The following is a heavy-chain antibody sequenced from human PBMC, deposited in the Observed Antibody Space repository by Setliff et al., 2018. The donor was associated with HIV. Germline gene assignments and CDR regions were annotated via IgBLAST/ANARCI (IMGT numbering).Heavy chain of an antibody. J-gene: IGHJ4*02. CDR2: INHRGST. Sequence: SETLSLTCAVYGGSFSDYYWTWIRQSPGKGLEWIGEINHRGSTNYNPSLKSRVTVSVDTSKNQFSLKLGSVTAADTAVYYCARESPSSSWFYFDFGGQGTLVTVSS. D-gene: IGHD6-13*01. CDR3: ARESPSSSWFYFDF. V-gene: IGHV4-34*01. CDR1: GGSFSDYY.